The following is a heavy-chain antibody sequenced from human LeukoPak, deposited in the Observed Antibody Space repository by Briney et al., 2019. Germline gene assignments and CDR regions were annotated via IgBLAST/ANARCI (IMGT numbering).Heavy chain of an antibody. J-gene: IGHJ4*02. Sequence: SETLSLTCTVPGGSISSSSYYWGWIRQPPGKGLEWTGSIYYSGSTYYNPSLKSRVTISVDTSKNQFSLKLSSVTAADTAVYYCARGIFGVVINDYWGQGTLVILSS. CDR3: ARGIFGVVINDY. V-gene: IGHV4-39*01. D-gene: IGHD3-3*01. CDR2: IYYSGST. CDR1: GGSISSSSYY.